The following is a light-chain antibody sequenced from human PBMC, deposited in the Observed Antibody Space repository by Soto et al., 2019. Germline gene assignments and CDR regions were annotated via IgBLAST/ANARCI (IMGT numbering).Light chain of an antibody. CDR3: TSYTSTTTVL. CDR2: GVN. V-gene: IGLV2-14*03. CDR1: SSDVGRYNY. J-gene: IGLJ2*01. Sequence: QYALTQPASVSGSPGQSITISCTGTSSDVGRYNYVSWYQQHPGKAPKLMIYGVNNRPSGVSSRFSGSKSGNTASLTISGLQAEDESDYYCTSYTSTTTVLFGGGTKLTVL.